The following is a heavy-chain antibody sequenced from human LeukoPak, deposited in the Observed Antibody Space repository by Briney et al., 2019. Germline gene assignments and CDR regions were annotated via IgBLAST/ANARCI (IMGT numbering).Heavy chain of an antibody. D-gene: IGHD2-2*01. CDR3: AKRKTSPPRYFDL. CDR2: ISSSGGST. J-gene: IGHJ2*01. CDR1: GFTFTTYG. Sequence: GGSLRLSCAATGFTFTTYGMSWVRQAPGKGLEWVSSISSSGGSTYYADPVKGRFTISRDNSKNTLFLQMNSLRGEDTAFYYCAKRKTSPPRYFDLWGRGTLVTVSS. V-gene: IGHV3-23*01.